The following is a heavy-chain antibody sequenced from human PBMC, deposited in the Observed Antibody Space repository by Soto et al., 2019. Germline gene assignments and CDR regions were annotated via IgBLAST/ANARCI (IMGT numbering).Heavy chain of an antibody. D-gene: IGHD3-3*01. Sequence: PSETLSLTCAVYGGSFSGYYWSWIRQPPGKGLEWIGEINHSGSTDYNPSLKSRVTISVDTSKNQFSLKLSSVTAADTAVYYCARGYDFWWVEGYYHPYGMDFWCPGTTVTVFS. CDR3: ARGYDFWWVEGYYHPYGMDF. CDR2: INHSGST. V-gene: IGHV4-34*01. J-gene: IGHJ6*02. CDR1: GGSFSGYY.